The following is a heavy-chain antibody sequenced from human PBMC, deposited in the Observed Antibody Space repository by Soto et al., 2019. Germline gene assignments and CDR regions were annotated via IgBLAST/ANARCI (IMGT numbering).Heavy chain of an antibody. V-gene: IGHV1-2*04. CDR2: INPDSGGT. CDR3: ARNGGGSGSYYSIDV. D-gene: IGHD1-26*01. CDR1: GCSFSDHY. J-gene: IGHJ4*02. Sequence: ASVKVSCKASGCSFSDHYIHWVRQAPGQGLEWMGWINPDSGGTNYAQKFQDWVIMTSDTSINTVYMELSGLRSDDIAVYYCARNGGGSGSYYSIDVWGPGTLVTVSS.